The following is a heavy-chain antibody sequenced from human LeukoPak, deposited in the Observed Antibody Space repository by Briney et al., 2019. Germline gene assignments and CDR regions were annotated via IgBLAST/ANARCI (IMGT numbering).Heavy chain of an antibody. Sequence: SGTLSLTCAVSGASIRSSTNWWSWVRQPPGKGLEWIGEILHSGSTNYNPSLKSRVTMSADKSKNQFSLKLSSVTAADTAVYYCARGGNGVFDYWGQGTLVTVSS. V-gene: IGHV4-4*02. D-gene: IGHD2-8*01. CDR2: ILHSGST. CDR1: GASIRSSTNW. CDR3: ARGGNGVFDY. J-gene: IGHJ4*02.